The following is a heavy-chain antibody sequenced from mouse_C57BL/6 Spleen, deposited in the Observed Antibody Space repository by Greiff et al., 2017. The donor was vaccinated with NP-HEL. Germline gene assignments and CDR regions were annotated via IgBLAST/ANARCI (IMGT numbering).Heavy chain of an antibody. D-gene: IGHD4-1*01. CDR1: GFTFSSYA. Sequence: EVQGVESGEGLVKPGGSLKLSCAASGFTFSSYAMSWVRQTPEKRLEWVAYISSGGDYIYYADTVKGRFTISRDNARNTLYLQMSSLKSEDTAMYYCTRVSLTGANYFDYWGQGTTLTVSS. V-gene: IGHV5-9-1*02. CDR2: ISSGGDYI. J-gene: IGHJ2*01. CDR3: TRVSLTGANYFDY.